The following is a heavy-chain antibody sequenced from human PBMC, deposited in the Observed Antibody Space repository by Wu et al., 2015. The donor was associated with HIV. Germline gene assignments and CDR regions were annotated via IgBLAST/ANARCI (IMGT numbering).Heavy chain of an antibody. V-gene: IGHV1-2*02. J-gene: IGHJ2*01. Sequence: QVQLVQSGAEVKKPGASVKVSCKASGYTFSDYYIHWVRQAPGQGLEWMGWINPNSGGTNYAQKFQGRVTMTRDTSISTAYMELSRLRSDDTAVYYCARDREQWLGHHWYFDLWGRGTLVTVSS. CDR3: ARDREQWLGHHWYFDL. CDR2: INPNSGGT. D-gene: IGHD6-19*01. CDR1: GYTFSDYY.